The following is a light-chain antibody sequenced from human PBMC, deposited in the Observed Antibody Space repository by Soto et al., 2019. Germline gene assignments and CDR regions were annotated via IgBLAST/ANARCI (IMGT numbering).Light chain of an antibody. V-gene: IGLV1-40*01. CDR1: NSNIGAGYD. J-gene: IGLJ1*01. Sequence: QSVLTQPPSVSGAPGQRVTISCTGSNSNIGAGYDVHWYQQLPGTAPKLLIYDNNNRPSGVPDRFSASRSGTSAALAVTGLQAEDEADYYCQSYDSSLSGDVFGTGTKVTVL. CDR2: DNN. CDR3: QSYDSSLSGDV.